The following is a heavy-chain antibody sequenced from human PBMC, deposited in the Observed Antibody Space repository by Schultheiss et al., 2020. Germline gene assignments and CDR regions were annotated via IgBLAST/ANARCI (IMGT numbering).Heavy chain of an antibody. CDR3: AREGDYEGRPVGY. J-gene: IGHJ4*02. V-gene: IGHV4-61*02. CDR1: GGSVNSGGYY. D-gene: IGHD4-17*01. Sequence: SETLSLTCTVSGGSVNSGGYYWHWIRQPAGKGLEWIGRIYSSGDTKYNPSLKSRLTISVDTSKRQISLKLSSVTVADMAMYYCAREGDYEGRPVGYWGQGTLVTVSS. CDR2: IYSSGDT.